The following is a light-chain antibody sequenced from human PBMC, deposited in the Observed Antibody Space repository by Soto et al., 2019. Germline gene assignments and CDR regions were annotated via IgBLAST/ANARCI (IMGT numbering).Light chain of an antibody. Sequence: EIVMTQSPATLSVSPGERATLSCRASQSVGSNLAWYQQKPGQAPRLLIHGASTRATGIPARFSGSGSETEFTLTISSLQSEDFAVYYCQQYKHWPPYTFGQGTKLDIK. J-gene: IGKJ2*01. CDR1: QSVGSN. CDR2: GAS. V-gene: IGKV3-15*01. CDR3: QQYKHWPPYT.